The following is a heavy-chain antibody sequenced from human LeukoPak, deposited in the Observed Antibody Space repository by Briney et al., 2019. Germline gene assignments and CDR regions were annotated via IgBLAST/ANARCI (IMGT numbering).Heavy chain of an antibody. CDR3: ARHSLRIAVAYYFDY. J-gene: IGHJ4*02. D-gene: IGHD6-19*01. CDR2: IYYSGST. Sequence: SETLSLTCTVSGGSISSSSYYWGWIRQPPGKGLEWIGSIYYSGSTYYNPSLKSRVTISVDTSKNQSSLKLSSVTAADTAVYYCARHSLRIAVAYYFDYWGQGTLVTVSS. V-gene: IGHV4-39*01. CDR1: GGSISSSSYY.